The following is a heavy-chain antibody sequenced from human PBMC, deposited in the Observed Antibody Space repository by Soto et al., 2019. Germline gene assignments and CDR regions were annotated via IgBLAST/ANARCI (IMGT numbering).Heavy chain of an antibody. J-gene: IGHJ5*02. D-gene: IGHD6-13*01. CDR2: IWNHGNTA. Sequence: LRLSFVASGVTLSYYGVHWVRQSPGKGLEWVALIWNHGNTAYYADSVKGRFTVSRDNSRNTVYLQMNGLRAEDTAVYYCARVHYSNLLGGLDPWGRGTLVTVSS. CDR3: ARVHYSNLLGGLDP. CDR1: GVTLSYYG. V-gene: IGHV3-33*01.